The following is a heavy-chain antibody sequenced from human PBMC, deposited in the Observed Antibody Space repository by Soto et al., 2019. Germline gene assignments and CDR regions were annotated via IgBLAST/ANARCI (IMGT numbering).Heavy chain of an antibody. J-gene: IGHJ6*02. CDR1: GFTFSSYS. CDR2: ISSSSSYI. V-gene: IGHV3-21*01. Sequence: EVQLVESGGGLVKPGGSLRLSCAASGFTFSSYSMNWVRQAPGKGLEWVSSISSSSSYIYYADSVKGRFTISRDNAKNSLYLQMNSLRAEDTAVYYCASDPLPNHYGMDVWGQGTTVTVSS. CDR3: ASDPLPNHYGMDV.